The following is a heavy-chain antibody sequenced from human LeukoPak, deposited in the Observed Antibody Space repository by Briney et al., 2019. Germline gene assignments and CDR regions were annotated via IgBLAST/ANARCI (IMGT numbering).Heavy chain of an antibody. CDR1: GGSISSSSYY. CDR3: ARTLPGYYDMLFDP. CDR2: IYYSGST. J-gene: IGHJ5*02. Sequence: PSETLSLTCTVFGGSISSSSYYWGWIRQPPGKGLEWIGSIYYSGSTYYNPSLKSRVTISVDTSKNQFSLKLSSVTAADTAVYYCARTLPGYYDMLFDPWGQGTLVTVSS. D-gene: IGHD3-9*01. V-gene: IGHV4-39*01.